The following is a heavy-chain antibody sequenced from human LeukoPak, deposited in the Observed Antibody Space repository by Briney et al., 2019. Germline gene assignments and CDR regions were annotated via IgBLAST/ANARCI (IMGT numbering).Heavy chain of an antibody. V-gene: IGHV1-18*01. CDR1: GYTFTSYG. CDR3: ARDGGWFGENNWFDP. CDR2: ISAYSGNT. Sequence: ASVKVSCKASGYTFTSYGISWVRQAPGQGLEWMGWISAYSGNTNYAQKLQGRVTMTTDTSTSTAYMELRSLRSDDTAVYYCARDGGWFGENNWFDPWGQGTLVTVSS. D-gene: IGHD3-10*01. J-gene: IGHJ5*02.